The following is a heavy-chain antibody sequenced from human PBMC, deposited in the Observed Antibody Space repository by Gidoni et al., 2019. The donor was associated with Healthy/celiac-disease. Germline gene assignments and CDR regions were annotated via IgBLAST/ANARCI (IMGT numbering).Heavy chain of an antibody. CDR3: ARTPQGRNAFDI. V-gene: IGHV4-59*01. CDR2: SYYSGST. J-gene: IGHJ3*02. Sequence: QVQLQESGPGLVKPSETLSLTCTVSGGSISSYYWRWIRQPPGKGLEWIGYSYYSGSTNYNPALKSRVTISVDTSKNQFSLKLSSVTAADTAVYYCARTPQGRNAFDIWGQGTMVTVSS. CDR1: GGSISSYY. D-gene: IGHD1-26*01.